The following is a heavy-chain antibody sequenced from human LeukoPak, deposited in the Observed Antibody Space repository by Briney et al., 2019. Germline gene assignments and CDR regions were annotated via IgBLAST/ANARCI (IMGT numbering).Heavy chain of an antibody. CDR1: GYTFTNYD. CDR2: MNPNSGNT. Sequence: ASVKVSCKASGYTFTNYDINWVRQATGQGLEWMGWMNPNSGNTGYAQKFQGRVTMTRNTSISTAYMELSSLRSEDTAVYYCARRMWRRPPKAHNDWFDPWGQGTLVTVSS. J-gene: IGHJ5*02. V-gene: IGHV1-8*01. D-gene: IGHD2-21*01. CDR3: ARRMWRRPPKAHNDWFDP.